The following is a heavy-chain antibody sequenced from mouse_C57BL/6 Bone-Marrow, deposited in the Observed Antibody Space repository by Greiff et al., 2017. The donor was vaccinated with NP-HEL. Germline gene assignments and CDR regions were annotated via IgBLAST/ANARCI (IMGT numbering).Heavy chain of an antibody. J-gene: IGHJ4*01. Sequence: EVQVVASEGSLVQPRSSMKLSCTASGFTFSDYYMAWVRQVPAKGLEWFANINYDGSSTYYLDSLNSRFLISRANAKTILYLQMISLQSEDTATYYCAREGGLRRRTHAMDYRGRGTSVTVSP. CDR1: GFTFSDYY. V-gene: IGHV5-16*01. D-gene: IGHD2-4*01. CDR2: INYDGSST. CDR3: AREGGLRRRTHAMDY.